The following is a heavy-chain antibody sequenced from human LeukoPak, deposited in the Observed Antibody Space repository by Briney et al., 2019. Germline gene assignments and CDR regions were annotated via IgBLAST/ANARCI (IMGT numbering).Heavy chain of an antibody. Sequence: SETLSLTCSVFGDSVSRSDSYWDWIRQPPGKGLEWIGTIYYSGRTYYSPSLKSRVTMSVDPSNNQFSLNLRSVTAADTAVYYCARRRYYDGSGLEWGQGTLLSVSS. J-gene: IGHJ1*01. CDR3: ARRRYYDGSGLE. V-gene: IGHV4-39*01. CDR2: IYYSGRT. D-gene: IGHD3-22*01. CDR1: GDSVSRSDSY.